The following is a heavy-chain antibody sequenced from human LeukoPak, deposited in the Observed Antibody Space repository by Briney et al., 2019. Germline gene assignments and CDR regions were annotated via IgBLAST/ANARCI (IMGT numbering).Heavy chain of an antibody. Sequence: GESLRLSCSASGFTFSSYAMSWVRQAPGKGLEWVSSISLRGADANYADSVKGRFTISRDDSKNALYLQMSSLRAEDTAVYFCARRGCYGGNCYPCDYWGQGTLVTVSS. CDR3: ARRGCYGGNCYPCDY. J-gene: IGHJ4*02. CDR2: ISLRGADA. D-gene: IGHD2-21*02. V-gene: IGHV3-23*01. CDR1: GFTFSSYA.